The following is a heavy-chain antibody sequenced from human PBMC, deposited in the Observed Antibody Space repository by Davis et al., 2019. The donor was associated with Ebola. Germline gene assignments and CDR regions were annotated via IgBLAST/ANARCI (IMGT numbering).Heavy chain of an antibody. Sequence: MPSETLSLTCTVSGGSVSSGSYYWSWIRQPPGKGLEWIGYIYYSGSTNYNPSLKSRVTISVDTSKNQFSLKLSSVTAADTAVYYCAREVAYASDFWGQGTLVTVSS. J-gene: IGHJ4*02. CDR1: GGSVSSGSYY. V-gene: IGHV4-61*01. CDR3: AREVAYASDF. D-gene: IGHD4-17*01. CDR2: IYYSGST.